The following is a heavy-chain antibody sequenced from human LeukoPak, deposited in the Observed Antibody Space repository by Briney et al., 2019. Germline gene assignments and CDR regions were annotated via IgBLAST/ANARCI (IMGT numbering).Heavy chain of an antibody. Sequence: PGGSLRLSCAASGFTFSSYAMSWIRQAPGKGLEWVSYISRSGSTIYYADSVKGRFTISRDDAKNSLYLQMNSLRAEDTAVYYCARDVVNLAYCGGDCYSASDYWGQGTLDTVSS. J-gene: IGHJ4*02. CDR2: ISRSGSTI. CDR1: GFTFSSYA. D-gene: IGHD2-21*02. V-gene: IGHV3-11*01. CDR3: ARDVVNLAYCGGDCYSASDY.